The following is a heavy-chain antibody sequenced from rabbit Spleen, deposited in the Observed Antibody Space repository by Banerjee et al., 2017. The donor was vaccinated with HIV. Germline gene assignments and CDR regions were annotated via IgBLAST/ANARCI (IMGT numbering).Heavy chain of an antibody. CDR2: IYAGSSGST. J-gene: IGHJ6*01. CDR1: GFSFSSGYW. Sequence: QSLEESGGDLVKPGASLTLTCTASGFSFSSGYWICWVRQAPGKGLEWIACIYAGSSGSTYHAGGGKARSPGSKPPSPRVPLQVPSRTAGDRATFFCAGDTGTSFPLYGRALGARGTLATVS. CDR3: AGDTGTSFPLYGRAL. V-gene: IGHV1S40*01. D-gene: IGHD8-1*01.